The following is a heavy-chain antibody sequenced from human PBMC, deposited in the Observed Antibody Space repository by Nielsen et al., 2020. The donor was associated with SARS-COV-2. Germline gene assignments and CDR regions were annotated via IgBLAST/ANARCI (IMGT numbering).Heavy chain of an antibody. Sequence: SETLSLTCTVSGGSISSYYWSWIRQPPGKGLEWIGYIYYSGSTNYNPSLKSRVTISVDTSKNQFSLKLSSVTAADTAVYYCARVAKGLISSPRPYYYYGMDVWGQGTTVTVSS. J-gene: IGHJ6*02. CDR1: GGSISSYY. CDR3: ARVAKGLISSPRPYYYYGMDV. D-gene: IGHD6-6*01. CDR2: IYYSGST. V-gene: IGHV4-59*01.